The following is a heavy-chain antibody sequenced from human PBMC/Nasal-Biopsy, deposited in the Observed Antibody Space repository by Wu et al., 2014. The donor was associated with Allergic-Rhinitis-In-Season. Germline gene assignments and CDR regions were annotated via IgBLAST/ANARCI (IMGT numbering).Heavy chain of an antibody. V-gene: IGHV4-4*07. CDR2: IYTGGTI. J-gene: IGHJ6*03. CDR1: GVSISSSF. CDR3: ARRAAGRSFYYYYYYMDV. D-gene: IGHD6-6*01. Sequence: TLSLTCTVSGVSISSSFWSWIRQPAGKGLEWIGRIYTGGTINYNDSLKSRVTMSIDTSQNQFSLSLSSVTAADTAVYYCARRAAGRSFYYYYYYMDVWGKGTTVTVSS.